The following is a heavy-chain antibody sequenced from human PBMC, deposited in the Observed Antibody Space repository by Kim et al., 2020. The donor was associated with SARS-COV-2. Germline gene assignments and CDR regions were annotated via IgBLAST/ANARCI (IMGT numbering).Heavy chain of an antibody. D-gene: IGHD6-13*01. J-gene: IGHJ5*01. V-gene: IGHV4-39*01. Sequence: YNPALKSRLPLSAETSKNQFSVKLTSVTAADTAVFYCARHLRSSSWFDSWGQGTLVTVSS. CDR3: ARHLRSSSWFDS.